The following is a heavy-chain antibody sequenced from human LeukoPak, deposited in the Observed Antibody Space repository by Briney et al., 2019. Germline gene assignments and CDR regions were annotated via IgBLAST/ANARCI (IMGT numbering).Heavy chain of an antibody. Sequence: SGGSLRLSCAGSNIFFPNTWLSWVRQAPGKGLEWVGRFKSEIDGGTIDYAASIKDRFTISRDDPRNTLYLHMDSLQIEDTAVYFCTTESGKGGSWGQGTLVTVSS. CDR1: NIFFPNTW. J-gene: IGHJ5*02. CDR2: FKSEIDGGTI. V-gene: IGHV3-15*01. CDR3: TTESGKGGS. D-gene: IGHD4-23*01.